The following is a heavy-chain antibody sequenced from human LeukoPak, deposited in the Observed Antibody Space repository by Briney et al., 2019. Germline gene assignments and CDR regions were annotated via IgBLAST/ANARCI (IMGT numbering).Heavy chain of an antibody. D-gene: IGHD5-24*01. Sequence: ASVKVSCKASGYTFTGYYMHWVRQAPGQGLEWMGWINPNSGGTNYAQKFQGRVTMTRDTSISTAYMELSRLRSDDTAVYYCARDIGDGYTIGFDPWGQGTLVTVSS. J-gene: IGHJ5*02. CDR2: INPNSGGT. V-gene: IGHV1-2*02. CDR3: ARDIGDGYTIGFDP. CDR1: GYTFTGYY.